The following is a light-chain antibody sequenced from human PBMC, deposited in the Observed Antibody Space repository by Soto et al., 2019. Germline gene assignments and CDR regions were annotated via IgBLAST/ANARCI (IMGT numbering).Light chain of an antibody. CDR2: DVS. CDR1: SSDVGGYNY. Sequence: QSVLAQPASLSGSPGQSITISCTGTSSDVGGYNYVSWYQHHPGKAPKRMIHDVSNRPSGVSNRFSGSKSGNTASLTISGLQAEDEADYYCSSYIPNNSTYVFGTGPKVTVL. V-gene: IGLV2-14*03. CDR3: SSYIPNNSTYV. J-gene: IGLJ1*01.